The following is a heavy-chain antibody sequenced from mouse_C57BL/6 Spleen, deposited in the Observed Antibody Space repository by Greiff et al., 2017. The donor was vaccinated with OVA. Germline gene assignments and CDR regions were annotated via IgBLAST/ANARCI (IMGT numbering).Heavy chain of an antibody. J-gene: IGHJ1*03. CDR1: GFTFSDYY. D-gene: IGHD1-1*01. CDR3: ARVREFITTWYFDV. CDR2: INYDGSST. V-gene: IGHV5-16*01. Sequence: EVHLVESEGGLVQPGSSMKLSCTASGFTFSDYYMAWVRQVPEKGLEWVANINYDGSSTYYLDSLKSRFIISRDNAKNILYLQMSSLKSEDTATYYSARVREFITTWYFDVWGTGTTVTVSS.